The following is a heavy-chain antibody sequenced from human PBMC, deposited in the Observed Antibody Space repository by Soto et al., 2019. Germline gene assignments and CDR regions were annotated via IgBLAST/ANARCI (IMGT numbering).Heavy chain of an antibody. D-gene: IGHD6-13*01. V-gene: IGHV3-21*01. CDR2: ISSSSSYI. Sequence: KAGGSLRLSCAASGFTFSSYSMNWVRQAPGKGLEWVSSISSSSSYIYYADSVKGRFTISRDNAKNSLYLQMNSLRAEDTAVYYCARDSRYSSSWYPGYYYYYGMDVWGQGTTVTVSS. J-gene: IGHJ6*02. CDR1: GFTFSSYS. CDR3: ARDSRYSSSWYPGYYYYYGMDV.